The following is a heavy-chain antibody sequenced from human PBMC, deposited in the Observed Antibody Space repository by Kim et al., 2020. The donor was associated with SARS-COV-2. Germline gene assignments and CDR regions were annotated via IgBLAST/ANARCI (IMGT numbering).Heavy chain of an antibody. CDR3: AREGEWDLPNQYYFDY. CDR1: GYTFTSYA. J-gene: IGHJ4*02. V-gene: IGHV1-3*01. Sequence: ASVKVSCKASGYTFTSYAMHWVRQAPGQRLEWMGWINAGNGNTKYSQKFQGRVTITRDTSASTAYMEPSSLRSEDTAVYYCAREGEWDLPNQYYFDYWGQETLVTVSS. D-gene: IGHD1-26*01. CDR2: INAGNGNT.